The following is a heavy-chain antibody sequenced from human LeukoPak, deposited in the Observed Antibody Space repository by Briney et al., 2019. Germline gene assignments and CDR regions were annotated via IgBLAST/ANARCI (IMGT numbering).Heavy chain of an antibody. CDR2: ISGSGGST. Sequence: GGSLRLSCAASGFTFSSYAMSWVRQAPGKGLEWVSAISGSGGSTYYADSVKGRFTISRDSSKNTLYLQMNSLRAEDTAVYYCATKKYYYDSSGYYSTFDYWGQGTLVTVSS. D-gene: IGHD3-22*01. CDR1: GFTFSSYA. CDR3: ATKKYYYDSSGYYSTFDY. V-gene: IGHV3-23*01. J-gene: IGHJ4*02.